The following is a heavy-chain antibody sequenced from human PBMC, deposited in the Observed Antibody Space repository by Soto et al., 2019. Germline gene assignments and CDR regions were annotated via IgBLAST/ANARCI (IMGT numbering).Heavy chain of an antibody. V-gene: IGHV3-21*01. Sequence: EVQLVESGGGLVKPGGSLRLSCAASGFTFSSYSMNWVRQAPGKGLEWVSSISSSSSYIYYADSVKGRFTISRDNAKNSLCLQMNSLGAEDTAVYYWARDLGYYDSSGRRSAFDIWGQGTMVTVSS. CDR3: ARDLGYYDSSGRRSAFDI. CDR2: ISSSSSYI. D-gene: IGHD3-22*01. J-gene: IGHJ3*02. CDR1: GFTFSSYS.